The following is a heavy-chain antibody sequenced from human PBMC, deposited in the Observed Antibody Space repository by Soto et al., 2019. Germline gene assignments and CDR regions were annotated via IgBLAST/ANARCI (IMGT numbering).Heavy chain of an antibody. J-gene: IGHJ4*02. CDR3: AKESPIWEEDYYDSSGYPPGVFDY. V-gene: IGHV3-30*18. D-gene: IGHD3-22*01. CDR2: ISYDGSNK. Sequence: GGSLRLSCAASGFTFSSYGMHWVRQAPGKGLEWVAVISYDGSNKYYADSVKGRFTISRDNSKNTLYLQMNSLRAEDTAVYYCAKESPIWEEDYYDSSGYPPGVFDYWGQGTLVTVSS. CDR1: GFTFSSYG.